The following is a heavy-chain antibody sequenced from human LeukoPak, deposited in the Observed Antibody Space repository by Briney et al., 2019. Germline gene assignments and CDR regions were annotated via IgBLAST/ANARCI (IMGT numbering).Heavy chain of an antibody. D-gene: IGHD3-22*01. Sequence: GGSLRLSCAASGFTFRSYEMNWVRQAPGKGLEWVSGINWNGGSTGYADSVKGRFTISRDNAKNSLYLQMNSLRAEDTALYYCAREHYDSSGYYYYYYMDVWGKGTTVTVSS. CDR3: AREHYDSSGYYYYYYMDV. J-gene: IGHJ6*03. CDR2: INWNGGST. CDR1: GFTFRSYE. V-gene: IGHV3-20*04.